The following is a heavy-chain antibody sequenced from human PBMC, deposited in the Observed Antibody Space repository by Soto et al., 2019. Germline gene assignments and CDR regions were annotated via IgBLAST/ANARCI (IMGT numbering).Heavy chain of an antibody. V-gene: IGHV4-4*02. Sequence: QVQLQESGPGLVKPSGTLSLTCAVSSGSISSSNWWSWVRQPPGKGLEWIGEIYHSGSTNYNPSLKNRVTISVDKSKNQFSLKLSAVTAADTAVYYCARDLDQGDERNAFDIWGQGTMVTFSA. D-gene: IGHD3-16*01. J-gene: IGHJ3*02. CDR2: IYHSGST. CDR1: SGSISSSNW. CDR3: ARDLDQGDERNAFDI.